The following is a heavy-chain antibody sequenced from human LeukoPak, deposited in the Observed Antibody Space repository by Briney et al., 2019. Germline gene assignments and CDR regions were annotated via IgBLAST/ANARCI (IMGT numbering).Heavy chain of an antibody. J-gene: IGHJ4*02. CDR3: ARARYSSGWGAGY. V-gene: IGHV3-21*01. Sequence: GGSLRPSCAASGFTFSSYSMNWVRQAPGKGLEWVSSISSSSSYIYYADSVKGRFTISRDNAKNSLYLQMNSLRAEDTAVYYCARARYSSGWGAGYWGQGTLVTVSS. D-gene: IGHD6-19*01. CDR1: GFTFSSYS. CDR2: ISSSSSYI.